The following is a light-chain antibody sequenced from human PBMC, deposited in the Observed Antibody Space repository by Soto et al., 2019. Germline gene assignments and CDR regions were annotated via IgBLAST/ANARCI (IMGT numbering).Light chain of an antibody. CDR3: LQDYNYPWT. V-gene: IGKV1-6*01. J-gene: IGKJ1*01. CDR1: QGIRND. Sequence: AIQMTQSPSSLSASVGDRVTITCRASQGIRNDLGWYQQEPGKAPKLLIYAASSLEGGVPSRFSGSGSGTDFTLTISSLQLEDFATYYCLQDYNYPWTFGQGTKVDIK. CDR2: AAS.